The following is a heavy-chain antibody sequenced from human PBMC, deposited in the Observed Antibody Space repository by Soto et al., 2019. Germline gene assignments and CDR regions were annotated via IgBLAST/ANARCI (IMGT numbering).Heavy chain of an antibody. CDR2: IKKDGGEK. D-gene: IGHD3-22*01. CDR1: GFSFTGHW. J-gene: IGHJ4*02. V-gene: IGHV3-7*01. CDR3: SRAGDRSGYYSFDY. Sequence: GGSLRLSCVASGFSFTGHWMSWVRQAPGKGLEWVADIKKDGGEKYYVDSVKGRFTISRDNAKNTLYLQMSSLRAEDTAVYYCSRAGDRSGYYSFDYWGQGTLVTVSS.